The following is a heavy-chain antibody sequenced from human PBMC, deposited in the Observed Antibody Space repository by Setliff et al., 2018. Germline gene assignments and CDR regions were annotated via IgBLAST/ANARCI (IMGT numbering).Heavy chain of an antibody. V-gene: IGHV4-61*09. CDR1: GGSISSGSYY. D-gene: IGHD6-19*01. J-gene: IGHJ6*02. CDR2: IYTSGST. CDR3: ARDRRRLVTYYYYGMDV. Sequence: PSETLSLTCTVSGGSISSGSYYWSWIRQPAGKGLEWIGHIYTSGSTNYNPSLKSRVTISVDTSKNQFSLKLSSVTAADTAVYYCARDRRRLVTYYYYGMDVWGQGTTVTAP.